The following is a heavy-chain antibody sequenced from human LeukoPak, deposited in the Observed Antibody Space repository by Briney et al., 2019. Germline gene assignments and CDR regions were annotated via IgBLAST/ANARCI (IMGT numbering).Heavy chain of an antibody. V-gene: IGHV4-39*07. CDR1: GGSIGSYY. D-gene: IGHD6-13*01. Sequence: SETLSLTCTVSGGSIGSYYWGWIRQPPGRGPEWIGIINYSGNTYYNPSPKSRVTISVDTSKNQFSLKVSSVTAADTAVYYCARDGGSAAAGELDYWGQGTLVTVSS. CDR2: INYSGNT. CDR3: ARDGGSAAAGELDY. J-gene: IGHJ4*02.